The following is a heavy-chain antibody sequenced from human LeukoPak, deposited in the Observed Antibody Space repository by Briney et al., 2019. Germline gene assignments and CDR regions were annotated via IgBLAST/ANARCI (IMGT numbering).Heavy chain of an antibody. CDR1: GFTFSSYW. CDR3: ARDWGLYDFSSGYFDAFHI. CDR2: IKEDGSEK. V-gene: IGHV3-7*01. J-gene: IGHJ3*02. Sequence: GGSLRLSCAASGFTFSSYWMNWVRQAPGKGLEWVANIKEDGSEKYYVDSVKGRFTISRDNAKNSLYLQMNSLRAEDTAVYYCARDWGLYDFSSGYFDAFHIWGQGTMVTVSS. D-gene: IGHD3-3*01.